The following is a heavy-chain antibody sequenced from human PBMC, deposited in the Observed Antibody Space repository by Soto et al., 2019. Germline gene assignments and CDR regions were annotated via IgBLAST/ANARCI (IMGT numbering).Heavy chain of an antibody. D-gene: IGHD6-13*01. CDR2: ISDSGST. CDR1: GGSISRSSYY. J-gene: IGHJ4*02. V-gene: IGHV4-39*01. CDR3: SRQDGSGSWSTPSFDY. Sequence: QLQLQESGPGLVKPSETLSLTCSVSGGSISRSSYYWGWIRQPPGKGLEWIGSISDSGSTYYNPSLKSRVAISVDTSKSQCSLKLRSVTAADTAVYYCSRQDGSGSWSTPSFDYWGQRTLVSVSS.